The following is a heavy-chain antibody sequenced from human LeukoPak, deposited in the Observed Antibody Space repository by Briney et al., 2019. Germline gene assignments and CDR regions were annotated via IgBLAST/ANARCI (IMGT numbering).Heavy chain of an antibody. CDR2: IYTSGST. Sequence: PSETLSLTCTVSGGSISSYYWSWIRQPPGKGLEWIGYIYTSGSTNYNPSLKSRVTISVDTSKNQFSLKLSSVTAADTTVYYCARLVVVAGWFDPWGQGTLVTVSS. V-gene: IGHV4-4*09. CDR3: ARLVVVAGWFDP. CDR1: GGSISSYY. J-gene: IGHJ5*02. D-gene: IGHD2-2*01.